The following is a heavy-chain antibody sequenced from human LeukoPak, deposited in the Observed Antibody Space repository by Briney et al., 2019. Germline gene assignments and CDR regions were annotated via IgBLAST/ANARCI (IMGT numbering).Heavy chain of an antibody. D-gene: IGHD3-22*01. CDR1: GGSISSSSYY. Sequence: SETLSLTCTVSGGSISSSSYYWGWIRQPPGKGLEWIGSIYYSGSTYYNPSLKSRVTISVDTSKNQFSLKLSSVTAADTAVYYCARQTYYYDSSGYYYITIDWFDPWGQGTLVTVSS. J-gene: IGHJ5*02. V-gene: IGHV4-39*01. CDR3: ARQTYYYDSSGYYYITIDWFDP. CDR2: IYYSGST.